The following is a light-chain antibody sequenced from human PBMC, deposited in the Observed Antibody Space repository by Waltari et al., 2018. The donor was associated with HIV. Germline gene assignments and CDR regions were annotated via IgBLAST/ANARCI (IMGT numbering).Light chain of an antibody. CDR2: WAS. CDR1: QSVLFSSNNKNY. Sequence: DIVMTQSPDSLAVSLGERATINCKSSQSVLFSSNNKNYLAWYQQKPGQPPKLLIYWASTRESGVPDRFSGSGSGTDFTLTISSLRAEDVAVYYCQQYYILPYTFGQGTKLEIK. CDR3: QQYYILPYT. J-gene: IGKJ2*01. V-gene: IGKV4-1*01.